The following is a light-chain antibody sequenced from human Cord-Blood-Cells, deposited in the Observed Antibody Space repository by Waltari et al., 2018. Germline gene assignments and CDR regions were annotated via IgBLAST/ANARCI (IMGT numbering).Light chain of an antibody. CDR1: SSDVGGYNY. CDR3: CSYAGSYTFDVV. J-gene: IGLJ2*01. Sequence: QSALTQPRSVSGSPGQSVTISCTGTSSDVGGYNYVSWYQQHPGKPPKLMIYDVSKRPSGVADRCSWSKAAHTASLTISGLQAEDEADYYCCSYAGSYTFDVVFGGGTKLTVL. CDR2: DVS. V-gene: IGLV2-11*01.